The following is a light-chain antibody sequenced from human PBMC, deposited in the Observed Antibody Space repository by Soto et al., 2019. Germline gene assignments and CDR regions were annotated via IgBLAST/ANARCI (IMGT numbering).Light chain of an antibody. J-gene: IGKJ4*01. CDR3: QQHNKWPLT. CDR1: QGVNSN. Sequence: EIVMTQSPATLSVFPGERATLSCRASQGVNSNLAWYQQKPVQAPRLLIYAVSTMATGSRARFSGSGSGTEFTLAISSPQSEDVAVYYGQQHNKWPLTFGAGTQVEVK. V-gene: IGKV3-15*01. CDR2: AVS.